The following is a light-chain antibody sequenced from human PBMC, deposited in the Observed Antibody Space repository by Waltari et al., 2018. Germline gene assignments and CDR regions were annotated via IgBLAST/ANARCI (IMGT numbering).Light chain of an antibody. Sequence: DIVMTQSPDFLAVSLGERATIYCKSSQSVLYSANNKDYLAWYQQKPGQPPKLLIYWASTRESGVPDRFSGSGSGTDFTLTISSLQAEDVAVYYCQQYYGVPLTFGGGTKVEIK. CDR2: WAS. CDR3: QQYYGVPLT. V-gene: IGKV4-1*01. CDR1: QSVLYSANNKDY. J-gene: IGKJ4*01.